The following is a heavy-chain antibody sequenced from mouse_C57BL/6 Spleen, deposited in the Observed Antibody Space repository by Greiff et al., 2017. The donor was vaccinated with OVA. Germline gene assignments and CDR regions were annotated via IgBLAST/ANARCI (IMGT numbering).Heavy chain of an antibody. Sequence: EVQLQQSGPELVKPGASVKISCKASGYTFTDYYMNWVKQSHGKSLEWIGDINPNNGGTSYNQKFKGKATLTVDKSSSTAYMELRSLTSEDSAVYYCAVFYGGFAYWGQGTLVTVSA. CDR2: INPNNGGT. D-gene: IGHD1-1*01. J-gene: IGHJ3*01. CDR3: AVFYGGFAY. V-gene: IGHV1-26*01. CDR1: GYTFTDYY.